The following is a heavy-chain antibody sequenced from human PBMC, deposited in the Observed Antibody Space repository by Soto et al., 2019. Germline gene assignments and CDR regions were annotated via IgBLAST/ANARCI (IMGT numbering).Heavy chain of an antibody. J-gene: IGHJ6*02. CDR2: IIPIFGTA. CDR3: ARVGVAGITIFGVAAQPYGMDV. V-gene: IGHV1-69*13. Sequence: SVKVSCKASVGTFSSYAISWVRQAPGQGLEWMGGIIPIFGTANYAQKFQGRVTITADESTSTAYMELSSLRSEDTAVYYCARVGVAGITIFGVAAQPYGMDVWGQGTTVTVSS. CDR1: VGTFSSYA. D-gene: IGHD3-3*01.